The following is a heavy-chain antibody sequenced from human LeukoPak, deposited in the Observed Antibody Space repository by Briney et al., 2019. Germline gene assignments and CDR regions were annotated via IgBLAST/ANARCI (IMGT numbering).Heavy chain of an antibody. Sequence: GGSLRLSCAASGFTFSSYGMHWVRHAPGKRLEWVAFIRYDGSNKYYADSVKGRFTISRDNAKNSLYLQMNSLRAEDTAIYYCAREDSSGLDYWGQGTLVTVSS. D-gene: IGHD6-19*01. CDR3: AREDSSGLDY. CDR1: GFTFSSYG. V-gene: IGHV3-30*02. CDR2: IRYDGSNK. J-gene: IGHJ4*02.